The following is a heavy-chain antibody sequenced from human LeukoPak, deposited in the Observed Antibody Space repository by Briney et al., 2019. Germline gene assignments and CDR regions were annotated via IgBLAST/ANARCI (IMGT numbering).Heavy chain of an antibody. CDR2: IKQDGSEK. J-gene: IGHJ4*02. Sequence: GGSLRLSCAASGFTFSSYWMSWARQAPGKGLEWVANIKQDGSEKYYVDSVKGRFTISRDNAKNALYLQMNSLRVEDTAVYYCARSSRADFDYWGQGIVVTVSS. V-gene: IGHV3-7*04. CDR3: ARSSRADFDY. CDR1: GFTFSSYW.